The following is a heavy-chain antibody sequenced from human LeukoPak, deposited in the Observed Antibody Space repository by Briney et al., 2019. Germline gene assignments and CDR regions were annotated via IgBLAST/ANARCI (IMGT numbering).Heavy chain of an antibody. Sequence: ASVKVSCKASGYNFTYYGMNWVRQTPGQGLGWMGWINTNTGNPTYAQGFTGQYVFSLDTSVSTAYLQISSLKAEDTAVYYCARRKGAREFYYFDFWGQGTLVTVSS. CDR3: ARRKGAREFYYFDF. D-gene: IGHD3-10*01. J-gene: IGHJ4*02. CDR1: GYNFTYYG. CDR2: INTNTGNP. V-gene: IGHV7-4-1*02.